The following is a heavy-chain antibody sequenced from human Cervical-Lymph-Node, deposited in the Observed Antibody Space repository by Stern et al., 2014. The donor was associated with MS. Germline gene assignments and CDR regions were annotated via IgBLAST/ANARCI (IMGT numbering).Heavy chain of an antibody. J-gene: IGHJ5*02. V-gene: IGHV1-18*01. D-gene: IGHD5-24*01. CDR1: GYTFTSLG. CDR3: ASGSLEGFDP. CDR2: ISAYNGNT. Sequence: VQLVESGAEVKKPGASVKVSCKASGYTFTSLGISWVRQAPGQGLEWMGWISAYNGNTSYAQKFQGRVTLTIDTSTSTAYMELRSLTSDDTAAYYCASGSLEGFDPWGQGTLVTVSS.